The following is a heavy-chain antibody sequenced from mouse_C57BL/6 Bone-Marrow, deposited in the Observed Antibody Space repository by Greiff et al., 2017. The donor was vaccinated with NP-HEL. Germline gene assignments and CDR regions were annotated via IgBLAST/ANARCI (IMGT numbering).Heavy chain of an antibody. J-gene: IGHJ4*01. CDR2: IYPRSGNT. V-gene: IGHV1-81*01. CDR1: GYTFTSYG. CDR3: ARRGEYAMDY. Sequence: QVQLKQSGAELARPGASVKLSCKASGYTFTSYGISWVKQRTGQGLEWIGEIYPRSGNTYHNEKFKGKATLTADKSSSTAYMELRSLTSEDSAVYFCARRGEYAMDYWGQGTSVTVSS.